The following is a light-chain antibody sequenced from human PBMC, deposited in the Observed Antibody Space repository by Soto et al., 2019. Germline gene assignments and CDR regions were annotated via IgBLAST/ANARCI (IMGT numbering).Light chain of an antibody. CDR1: SSNIGAGYD. Sequence: QSVLTQPPSMSGAPGQRVTISCTGRSSNIGAGYDVHWYQLLPGTAPKLLIYGNTNRPSGVPDRFSGSKSGTSASLAIPGPRGEDEADYYCQPHDSSLNSWVFGGGTKLTVL. CDR3: QPHDSSLNSWV. CDR2: GNT. V-gene: IGLV1-40*01. J-gene: IGLJ3*02.